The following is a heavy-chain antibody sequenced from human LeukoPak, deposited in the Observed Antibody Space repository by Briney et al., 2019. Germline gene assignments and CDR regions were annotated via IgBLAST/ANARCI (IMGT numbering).Heavy chain of an antibody. J-gene: IGHJ4*02. V-gene: IGHV1-46*01. CDR3: ARVEATVTTFYY. Sequence: ASVKVSCKASGYTFTSYYMHWVRQAPGQGLEWMGIINPSGGSTSYAQKFQGRVTMTRNTSISTAYMELSSLRSEDTAVYYCARVEATVTTFYYWGQGTLVTVSS. D-gene: IGHD4-17*01. CDR2: INPSGGST. CDR1: GYTFTSYY.